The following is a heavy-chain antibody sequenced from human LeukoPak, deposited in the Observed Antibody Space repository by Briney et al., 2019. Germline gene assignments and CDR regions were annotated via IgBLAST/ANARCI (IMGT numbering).Heavy chain of an antibody. Sequence: PGGSLRLSCAASGFIFSDYYMSWIRQAPRKGLEWVSCISSGSSYTNYTDSVKGRFTISRDNAKRSLYLQMNSLTAEDTAVYYCARSGGTYGWFDPWGQGTLVTVSS. CDR2: ISSGSSYT. CDR3: ARSGGTYGWFDP. V-gene: IGHV3-11*03. D-gene: IGHD1-26*01. J-gene: IGHJ5*02. CDR1: GFIFSDYY.